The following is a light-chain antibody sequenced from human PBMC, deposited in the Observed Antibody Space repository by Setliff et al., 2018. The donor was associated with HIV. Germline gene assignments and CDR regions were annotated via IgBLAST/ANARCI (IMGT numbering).Light chain of an antibody. Sequence: QSALTQPASVSGSPGQSITISCTGTSSDVGSYNHVSWYQQHPGKAPRLMIYEGRERPSGVSDRSSGSKSGNTASLTISGLQAEDDGDYYCCSYADSNTYVFGTGTKVTVL. CDR1: SSDVGSYNH. CDR3: CSYADSNTYV. V-gene: IGLV2-23*01. J-gene: IGLJ1*01. CDR2: EGR.